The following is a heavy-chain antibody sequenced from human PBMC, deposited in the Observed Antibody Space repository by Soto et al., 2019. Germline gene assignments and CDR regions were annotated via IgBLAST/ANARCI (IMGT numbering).Heavy chain of an antibody. D-gene: IGHD2-15*01. J-gene: IGHJ6*02. V-gene: IGHV1-3*01. CDR2: INAGNGNT. Sequence: QVQLVQSGAEVKKPGASVKVSCKASGYTFNNHAIHWVRQAPGQRLEWMGWINAGNGNTKYSQKFQGRVTITRDTSASTAYMELSSLRSEATAVYCWARWYQPLDVWGQGTTVTVSS. CDR3: ARWYQPLDV. CDR1: GYTFNNHA.